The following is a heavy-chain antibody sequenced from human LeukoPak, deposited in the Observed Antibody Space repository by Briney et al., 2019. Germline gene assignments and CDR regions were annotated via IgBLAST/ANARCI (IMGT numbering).Heavy chain of an antibody. CDR3: ARDRYYDASDYYYNLDY. J-gene: IGHJ4*02. V-gene: IGHV4-59*12. CDR1: GGSISSYY. CDR2: IYYSGST. D-gene: IGHD3-22*01. Sequence: SETLSLTCTVSGGSISSYYWSWIRQPPGKGLEWIGYIYYSGSTNYNPSLKSRVTISVDTSKNQFSLKLSSVTAADTAVYYCARDRYYDASDYYYNLDYWGQGTLVTVSS.